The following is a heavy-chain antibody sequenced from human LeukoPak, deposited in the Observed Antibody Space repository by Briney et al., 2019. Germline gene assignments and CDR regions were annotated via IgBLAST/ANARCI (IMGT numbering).Heavy chain of an antibody. CDR2: IKYDGSEK. D-gene: IGHD3-22*01. CDR1: GFSFSNYW. Sequence: GGSLRLSCAASGFSFSNYWMNWVRQAPGKGLEWWADIKYDGSEKYYVDSVKGRFTISRDNSKNTLYLQMNSLRAEDTAVYYCAKLETYYYDSSGYQDYWGQGTLVTVSS. CDR3: AKLETYYYDSSGYQDY. V-gene: IGHV3-7*01. J-gene: IGHJ4*02.